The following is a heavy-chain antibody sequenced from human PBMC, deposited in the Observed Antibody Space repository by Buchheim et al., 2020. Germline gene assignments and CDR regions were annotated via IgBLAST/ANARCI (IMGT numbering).Heavy chain of an antibody. V-gene: IGHV3-15*01. CDR3: TYRGAYYDSGVYFYVDY. Sequence: EVQLVESGGVLVKPGGSLRLACTASGFSFSNAWMSWVRQAPGEGLEWVGRIKSKSAGGTTDYAAPVKGRFTISRDDSKHTVFLEMNNLKTEDTALYYCTYRGAYYDSGVYFYVDYWGRGTL. CDR2: IKSKSAGGTT. D-gene: IGHD3-22*01. J-gene: IGHJ4*02. CDR1: GFSFSNAW.